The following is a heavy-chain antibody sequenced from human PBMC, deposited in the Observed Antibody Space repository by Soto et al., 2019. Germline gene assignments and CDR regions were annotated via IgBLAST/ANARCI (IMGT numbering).Heavy chain of an antibody. CDR1: GYTFTSYD. CDR3: ARGPYYYYYMDV. Sequence: QVQLVQSGAEVKKPGASVKVSCKASGYTFTSYDINWVRQATGQGLEWMGCMNPNSGNTGYARNFQGRVTMTRNTSISTAYMELSSLRSEDTAVYYCARGPYYYYYMDVWGKGTTVTVSS. CDR2: MNPNSGNT. V-gene: IGHV1-8*01. J-gene: IGHJ6*03.